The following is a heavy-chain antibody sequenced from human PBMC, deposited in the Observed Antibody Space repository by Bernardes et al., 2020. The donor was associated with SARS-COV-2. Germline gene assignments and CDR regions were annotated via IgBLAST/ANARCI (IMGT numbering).Heavy chain of an antibody. J-gene: IGHJ4*02. V-gene: IGHV3-23*01. D-gene: IGHD7-27*01. CDR3: VGTEVWAFDY. Sequence: GGSLRLSCAASEFTFSSHAVNWVRQAPGKGLEWISSMPGSDTTTYYADSVKGRFTISRDNSKNTLYLQMNSLRADDTATYYCVGTEVWAFDYWGQGTLVTVSS. CDR1: EFTFSSHA. CDR2: MPGSDTTT.